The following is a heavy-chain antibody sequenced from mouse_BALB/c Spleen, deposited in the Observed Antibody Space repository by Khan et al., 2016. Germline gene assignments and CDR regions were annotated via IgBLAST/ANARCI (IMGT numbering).Heavy chain of an antibody. V-gene: IGHV3-2*02. J-gene: IGHJ3*01. CDR2: ISYSGST. CDR1: GYLITSDYA. Sequence: EVQLQESGPGLVKPSQSLSLTCTVTGYLITSDYAWNWIRQFPGNKLEWMGYISYSGSTSYNPSLKSRISITRDTSKNTFFLQLNSVTTEDTATYYCGRFGAYYGNFADWGQGTLVTVSA. D-gene: IGHD2-10*01. CDR3: GRFGAYYGNFAD.